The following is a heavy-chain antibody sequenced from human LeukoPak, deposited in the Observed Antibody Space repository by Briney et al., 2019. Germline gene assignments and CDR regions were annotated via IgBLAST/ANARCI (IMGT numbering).Heavy chain of an antibody. CDR1: GYTFTSYG. Sequence: ASVKVSCKASGYTFTSYGISWVRQAPVQGLEWMGWISAYNGNTNYAQKLQGRVAMTTDTSTSTAYMELRSLRSDDTAVYYCARAASGSGWYGGDYWGQGALVTASS. CDR2: ISAYNGNT. V-gene: IGHV1-18*01. J-gene: IGHJ4*02. CDR3: ARAASGSGWYGGDY. D-gene: IGHD6-19*01.